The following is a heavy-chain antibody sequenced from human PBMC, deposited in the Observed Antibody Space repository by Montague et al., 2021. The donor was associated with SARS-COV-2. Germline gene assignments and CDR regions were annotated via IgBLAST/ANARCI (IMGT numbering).Heavy chain of an antibody. CDR2: IKPDGTST. Sequence: RRLSFSASGFPFRSYWMHWVRQVPGRGLVWVSRIKPDGTSTNYAASVQGRFTISRDNAKNTLSLQMNNLRAEDTAIYYCVRPLWFGDSDYYFDSWGQGTLVTVSS. J-gene: IGHJ4*02. D-gene: IGHD3-10*01. CDR1: GFPFRSYW. CDR3: VRPLWFGDSDYYFDS. V-gene: IGHV3-74*01.